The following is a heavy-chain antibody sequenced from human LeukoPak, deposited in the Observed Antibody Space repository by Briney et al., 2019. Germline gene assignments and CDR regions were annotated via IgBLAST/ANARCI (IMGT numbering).Heavy chain of an antibody. D-gene: IGHD2-2*01. V-gene: IGHV3-23*01. J-gene: IGHJ3*02. CDR1: GFTFSNAW. Sequence: GGSLRLSCAASGFTFSNAWMSWVRQAPGKGLEWVSAISGSGGSTYYADSVKGRFTTSRDNSKNTLYLQMNSLRAEDTAVYYCAKGKVPAAILGAFDIWGQGTMVTASS. CDR3: AKGKVPAAILGAFDI. CDR2: ISGSGGST.